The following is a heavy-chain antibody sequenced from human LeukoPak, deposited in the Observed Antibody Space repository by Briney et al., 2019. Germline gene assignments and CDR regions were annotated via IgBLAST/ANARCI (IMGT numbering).Heavy chain of an antibody. V-gene: IGHV1-2*02. CDR2: INPNTGGT. Sequence: ASVKVSCKASGYTLTAYYMHWVRQAPGQGLEWIGWINPNTGGTNYAQKFQGRVTMTWDTSISTAYMELRGLRSDDTAVFYCASSDGYNKAGYYYYMDVWGKGATVTVSS. J-gene: IGHJ6*03. CDR3: ASSDGYNKAGYYYYMDV. D-gene: IGHD5-24*01. CDR1: GYTLTAYY.